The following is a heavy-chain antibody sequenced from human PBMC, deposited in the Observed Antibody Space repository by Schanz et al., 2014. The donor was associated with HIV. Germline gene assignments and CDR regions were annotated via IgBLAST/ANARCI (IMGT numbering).Heavy chain of an antibody. D-gene: IGHD3-16*01. Sequence: QVHLVESGGGVVQPGTSLRLSCAASGFTFSNYAIHWVRQAPGKGLEGVTLIWNDGTSKYYADSVKGRFTISRDASKNALYLQMSSLRAEDTAVYYCAREEAGGGLQIWGQGTLVTVSS. CDR2: IWNDGTSK. V-gene: IGHV3-33*01. CDR3: AREEAGGGLQI. CDR1: GFTFSNYA. J-gene: IGHJ4*02.